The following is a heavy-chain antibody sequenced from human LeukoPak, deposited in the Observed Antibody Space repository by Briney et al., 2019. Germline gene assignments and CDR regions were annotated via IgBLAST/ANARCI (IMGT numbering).Heavy chain of an antibody. CDR2: IYHSGST. V-gene: IGHV4-38-2*02. J-gene: IGHJ4*02. CDR1: GYSISSGYY. CDR3: ARGPRWLQLYYFDY. D-gene: IGHD5-24*01. Sequence: SETLSLTCTVSGYSISSGYYWGWIRQPPGKGLEWIGSIYHSGSTYYNPSLKSRVTISVDTSKNQFSLKLSSVTAADTAVYYCARGPRWLQLYYFDYWGQGILVTVSS.